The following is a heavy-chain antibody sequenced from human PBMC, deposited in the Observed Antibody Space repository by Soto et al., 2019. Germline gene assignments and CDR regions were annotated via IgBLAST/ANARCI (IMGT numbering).Heavy chain of an antibody. J-gene: IGHJ4*02. CDR2: INAANGYT. CDR3: ARGGGLDD. V-gene: IGHV1-3*01. D-gene: IGHD3-10*01. CDR1: GYSFTSFP. Sequence: QVQLVQSGAEVKKPGASVKVSCKASGYSFTSFPIHWVRQAPGQGLECMGWINAANGYTRYSQKFQGGVTITRDTPATTAYMDLSSLTSEDTAVYYCARGGGLDDWGQGTLITVSS.